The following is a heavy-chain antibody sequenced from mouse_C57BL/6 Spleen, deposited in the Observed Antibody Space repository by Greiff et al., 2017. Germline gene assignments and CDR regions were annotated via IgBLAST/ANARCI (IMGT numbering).Heavy chain of an antibody. J-gene: IGHJ3*01. CDR2: INPNNGGT. Sequence: EVQLQQSGPELVKPGASVKISCKASGYTFTDYYMNWVKQSHGKSLEWIGDINPNNGGTSYNQKFKGKATLTVDKSSSTAYMELRSLTSEDSAVYYCASGGVVTTGFAYWGQGTLLTVSA. D-gene: IGHD2-2*01. CDR3: ASGGVVTTGFAY. CDR1: GYTFTDYY. V-gene: IGHV1-26*01.